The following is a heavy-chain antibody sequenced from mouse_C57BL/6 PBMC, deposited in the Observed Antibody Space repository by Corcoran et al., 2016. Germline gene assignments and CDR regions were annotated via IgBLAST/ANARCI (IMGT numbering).Heavy chain of an antibody. J-gene: IGHJ1*03. V-gene: IGHV1-36*01. D-gene: IGHD1-1*01. Sequence: EVQLQQSGPVLVKPGPSVKISCKASGFTFTDYYMHWVKQSHGKSLEWIGLVYPYNGGTSYNQKFKGKATLTVDTSSSTAYMELNGLTSEDSAVYYCARRKYGSSYVGYFDVWGTGTTVTVSS. CDR1: GFTFTDYY. CDR2: VYPYNGGT. CDR3: ARRKYGSSYVGYFDV.